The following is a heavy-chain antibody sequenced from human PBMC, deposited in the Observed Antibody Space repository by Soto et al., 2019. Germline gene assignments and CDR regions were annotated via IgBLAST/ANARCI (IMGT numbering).Heavy chain of an antibody. D-gene: IGHD2-2*01. J-gene: IGHJ6*02. V-gene: IGHV1-2*02. CDR2: INPETGGT. CDR1: GYTFTGYY. CDR3: ARERYQVISDGMDV. Sequence: QVQLVQSGADVKTPGASVRVSCKASGYTFTGYYVHWVREAPGQGLEWMGWINPETGGTSYEQKFQGRVTLSRATSINTAYMELSRLRFDDAAVYFCARERYQVISDGMDVWGQGTTVTVSS.